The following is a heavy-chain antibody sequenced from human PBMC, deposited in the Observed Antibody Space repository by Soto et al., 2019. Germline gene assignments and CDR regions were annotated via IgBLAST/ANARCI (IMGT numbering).Heavy chain of an antibody. CDR2: IYSGGST. V-gene: IGHV3-53*01. CDR1: GFTVSSNY. CDR3: ARDKRAAGSSDGYNLSTPPHLGRDPKYYFDY. J-gene: IGHJ4*02. Sequence: HPGGSLRLSCAASGFTVSSNYMSWVRQAPGKGLEWVSVIYSGGSTYYADSVKGRFTISRDNSKNTLYLQMNSLRAEDTAVYYCARDKRAAGSSDGYNLSTPPHLGRDPKYYFDYWGQGTLVTVSS. D-gene: IGHD5-12*01.